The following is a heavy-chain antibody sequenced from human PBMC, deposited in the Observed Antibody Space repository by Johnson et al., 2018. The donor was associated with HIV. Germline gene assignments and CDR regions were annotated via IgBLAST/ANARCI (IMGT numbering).Heavy chain of an antibody. V-gene: IGHV3-74*02. CDR1: GFTVSSNY. CDR2: IRNDGSVT. J-gene: IGHJ3*02. D-gene: IGHD3-22*01. CDR3: TRGLDYYDSTGFRSASFDI. Sequence: VQLVESGGGLVQPGGSLRLSCAASGFTVSSNYMSWVRQAPGKGLVWVSRIRNDGSVTTYADSVKGRFFISSDNSKNALYLQMNSLRAEDTAVYYCTRGLDYYDSTGFRSASFDIWGQGTMVTVSS.